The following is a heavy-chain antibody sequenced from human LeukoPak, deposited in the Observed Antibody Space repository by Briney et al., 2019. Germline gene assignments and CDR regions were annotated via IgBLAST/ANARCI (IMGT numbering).Heavy chain of an antibody. V-gene: IGHV3-30*02. D-gene: IGHD2-15*01. Sequence: PGGSLRLSCAASRFTFSSYGMHWVRQAPGKGLEWVAYIQYDGSNEQYADSVKGRFSISRDSSKNILYLQMNSLRAEDTAVYYCAKDQTDIVVVVAATPPSIFDYWGQGTLVTVSS. CDR3: AKDQTDIVVVVAATPPSIFDY. CDR2: IQYDGSNE. CDR1: RFTFSSYG. J-gene: IGHJ4*02.